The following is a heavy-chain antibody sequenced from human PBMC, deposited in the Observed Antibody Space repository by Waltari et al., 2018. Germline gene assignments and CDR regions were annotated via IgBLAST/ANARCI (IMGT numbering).Heavy chain of an antibody. D-gene: IGHD3-22*01. CDR1: GYTFTGYY. J-gene: IGHJ4*02. CDR2: INPNSGGT. V-gene: IGHV1-2*02. Sequence: QVQLVQSGAEVKKPGASVKVSCKASGYTFTGYYMHWVRQAPGQGLEWMGWINPNSGGTNYAQKFQGRVTMTRDTSISTAYMELSRLRPDDTAVYYCARAYYDSSGYHYFDYWGQGTLVTVSS. CDR3: ARAYYDSSGYHYFDY.